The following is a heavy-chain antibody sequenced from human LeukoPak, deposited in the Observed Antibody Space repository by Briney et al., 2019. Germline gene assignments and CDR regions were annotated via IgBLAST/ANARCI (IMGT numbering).Heavy chain of an antibody. Sequence: SESVSLTCTVSGDSISSYYWSWPRQPPGKGLEWIGYIYYSGSTNYNPSLKSRVTISVDTSKNQFSLKLSSVTAADTAVYYCAREAYGGNSFAFDIWGQGTMVPVSS. V-gene: IGHV4-59*12. J-gene: IGHJ3*02. CDR2: IYYSGST. CDR3: AREAYGGNSFAFDI. CDR1: GDSISSYY. D-gene: IGHD4-17*01.